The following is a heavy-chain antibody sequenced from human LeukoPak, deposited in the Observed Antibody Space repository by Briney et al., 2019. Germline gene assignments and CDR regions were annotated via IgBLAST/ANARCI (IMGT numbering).Heavy chain of an antibody. D-gene: IGHD2-2*01. V-gene: IGHV1-69*13. CDR3: ARDHQLGSSAPS. CDR2: IIPIFGTA. Sequence: ASVKVSCKASGGTFSSYAISWVRQAPGQGLEWMGGIIPIFGTANYAQKFQGRVTITADESTSTAYMELSSLRSEDTAVYYCARDHQLGSSAPSWGQGTLVTVSS. CDR1: GGTFSSYA. J-gene: IGHJ4*02.